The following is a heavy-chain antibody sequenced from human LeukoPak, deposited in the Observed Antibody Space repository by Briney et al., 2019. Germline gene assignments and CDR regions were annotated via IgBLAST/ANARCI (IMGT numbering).Heavy chain of an antibody. CDR2: ITPSGGNT. Sequence: ASVKVSCKTSGYTFTSYYVHWVRQAPGQGLEWMGIITPSGGNTTHSQKFQGRFTMTRDTSTSTVFMELSSLRSEDTAVYYCARAGGYYDYGMDVWGQGPTVTVSS. D-gene: IGHD2-15*01. V-gene: IGHV1-46*01. CDR1: GYTFTSYY. J-gene: IGHJ6*02. CDR3: ARAGGYYDYGMDV.